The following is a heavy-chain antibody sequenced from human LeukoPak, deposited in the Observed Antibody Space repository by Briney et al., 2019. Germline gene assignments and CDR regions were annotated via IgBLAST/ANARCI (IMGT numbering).Heavy chain of an antibody. CDR1: GFTFSSYA. CDR3: AREGYYDFWSGPLPLDY. V-gene: IGHV3-64*01. CDR2: ISSNGGST. Sequence: GGSLRLSCAASGFTFSSYAMHWVRQAPGQGLEYVSAISSNGGSTYYANSVKGRFTISRDNSKNMLYLQMGSLRAEDMAVYYCAREGYYDFWSGPLPLDYWGQGTLVTVSS. D-gene: IGHD3-3*01. J-gene: IGHJ4*02.